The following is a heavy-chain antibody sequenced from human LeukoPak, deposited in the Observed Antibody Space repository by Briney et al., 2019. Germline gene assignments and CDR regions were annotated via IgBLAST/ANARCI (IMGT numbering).Heavy chain of an antibody. V-gene: IGHV3-11*04. CDR1: GFTFSDYY. Sequence: GGSLRLSCAASGFTFSDYYMSWIRQAPGKGLEWVSYISSSGSTIYYADSVKGRFTISRDNAENTLYLQMDNLRAEDTAVYYCAREGGGYRLFEFWGQGLLVTVSS. J-gene: IGHJ4*02. CDR2: ISSSGSTI. D-gene: IGHD2-15*01. CDR3: AREGGGYRLFEF.